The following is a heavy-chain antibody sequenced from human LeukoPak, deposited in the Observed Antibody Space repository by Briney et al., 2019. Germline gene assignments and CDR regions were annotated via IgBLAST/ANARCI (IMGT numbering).Heavy chain of an antibody. V-gene: IGHV3-30*02. Sequence: SGGSLRLSCAASGFTFSSYDIHWVRQAPGKGLEWVAFIRYDGSNKYYADSVRGRFTISRDNSKNTLYLQMNSLRAEDTAACYCARIPLAYCGGDCYSAHWGQGTLVTVSS. D-gene: IGHD2-21*02. J-gene: IGHJ4*02. CDR3: ARIPLAYCGGDCYSAH. CDR2: IRYDGSNK. CDR1: GFTFSSYD.